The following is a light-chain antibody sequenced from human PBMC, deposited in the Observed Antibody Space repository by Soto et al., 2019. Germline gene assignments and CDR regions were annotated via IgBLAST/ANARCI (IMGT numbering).Light chain of an antibody. CDR2: GAS. CDR1: QSVSSRY. CDR3: QQYGSSRT. J-gene: IGKJ1*01. V-gene: IGKV3-20*01. Sequence: IVFTQSPCTLSLSPGETAALSCRASQSVSSRYLAWYQQKSGQAPRLLIYGASNRATGIPDRFSGSGSGTDFTLTISRLEPEDFAVYYCQQYGSSRTFGQGTKVDIK.